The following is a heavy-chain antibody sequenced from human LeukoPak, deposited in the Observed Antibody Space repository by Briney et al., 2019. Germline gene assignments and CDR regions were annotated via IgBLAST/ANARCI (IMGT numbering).Heavy chain of an antibody. CDR1: GFTFSSYE. V-gene: IGHV3-48*03. CDR3: AREGQWDLFDY. CDR2: ISSSGSTI. D-gene: IGHD1-26*01. J-gene: IGHJ4*02. Sequence: QPGGSLRLCCAASGFTFSSYEMNWVRQAPGKGLEWVSYISSSGSTIYYAGSVKGRFTISRDNAKNSLYLQMNSLRAEDTAVYYCAREGQWDLFDYWGQGTLVTVSS.